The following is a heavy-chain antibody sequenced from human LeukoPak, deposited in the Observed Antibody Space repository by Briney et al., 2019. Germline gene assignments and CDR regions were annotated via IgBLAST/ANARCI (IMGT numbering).Heavy chain of an antibody. CDR3: ARSWSGSYFGYFDY. J-gene: IGHJ4*02. CDR1: GGTFSCYA. V-gene: IGHV1-69*13. D-gene: IGHD1-26*01. Sequence: SVKVSCKASGGTFSCYAIRWVRQAPGQGLEWMGGIIPIFGTANYAQKFQVRGTITADESTSTAYMELSSLRSEDTAVYYCARSWSGSYFGYFDYWCQGTLVTVSS. CDR2: IIPIFGTA.